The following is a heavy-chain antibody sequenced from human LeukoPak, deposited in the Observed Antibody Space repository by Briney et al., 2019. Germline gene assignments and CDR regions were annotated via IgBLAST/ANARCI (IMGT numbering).Heavy chain of an antibody. V-gene: IGHV3-20*04. D-gene: IGHD4-11*01. CDR1: GFIFDDYG. Sequence: GGSLRLSCVAYGFIFDDYGMNWVRQAPGKGLEWVSGINWNGGGTGYVDSVTGRFTISRDNAKNSLYLQMNSLRAEDTALYYCARGSIATTPFDYWGQGTLVTVSS. CDR3: ARGSIATTPFDY. J-gene: IGHJ4*02. CDR2: INWNGGGT.